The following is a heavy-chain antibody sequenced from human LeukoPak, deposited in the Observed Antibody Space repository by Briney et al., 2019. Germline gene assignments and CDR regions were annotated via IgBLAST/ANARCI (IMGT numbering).Heavy chain of an antibody. Sequence: KASETLSLTCSASGGSISSSNYYWGWIRQPPGKGLEWIGSIYYSGSTYYNPSLKSRVTISVDTSKNQFSLKLSSVTAADTAVYYCARGLFLGGVIVLWGQGTLVTVSS. D-gene: IGHD3-16*02. CDR3: ARGLFLGGVIVL. CDR1: GGSISSSNYY. CDR2: IYYSGST. V-gene: IGHV4-39*01. J-gene: IGHJ4*02.